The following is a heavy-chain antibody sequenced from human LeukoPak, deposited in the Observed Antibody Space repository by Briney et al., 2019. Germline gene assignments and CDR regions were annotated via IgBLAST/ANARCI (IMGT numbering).Heavy chain of an antibody. D-gene: IGHD3-3*01. CDR3: ARENTISYGMDV. CDR2: INWNGGST. V-gene: IGHV3-20*01. Sequence: PGGSLRLSCAASGFTFDDYGMSWVRQAPGKGLEWVSGINWNGGSTGYADSVKGRFTISRDNAKNSLYLQMNSLRAEDTALYHRARENTISYGMDVWGQGTTVTVSS. CDR1: GFTFDDYG. J-gene: IGHJ6*02.